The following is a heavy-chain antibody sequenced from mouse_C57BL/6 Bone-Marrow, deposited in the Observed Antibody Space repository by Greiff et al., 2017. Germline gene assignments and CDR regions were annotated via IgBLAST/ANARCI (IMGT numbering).Heavy chain of an antibody. CDR2: IDPSDSYT. D-gene: IGHD1-1*01. CDR3: ARNLTTVVAEDY. V-gene: IGHV1-50*01. J-gene: IGHJ2*01. Sequence: VQLQQPGAELVKPGASVTLSCKASGYTFTSYWMQWVKQRPGQGLEWIGEIDPSDSYTNYNQKFKGKATLTVDTSSSTAYMQLSSLTSEDSAVYYCARNLTTVVAEDYWGQGTTLTVSS. CDR1: GYTFTSYW.